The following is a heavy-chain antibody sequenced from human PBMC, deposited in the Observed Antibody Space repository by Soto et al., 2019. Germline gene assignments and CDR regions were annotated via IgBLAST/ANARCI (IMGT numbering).Heavy chain of an antibody. J-gene: IGHJ5*02. V-gene: IGHV1-69*13. CDR1: GGTFSSYA. Sequence: EASVKVSCKASGGTFSSYAISWVRQAPGQGLEWMGGIIPIFGTANYAQKFQGRVTITADESTSTAYMELSSLRSEDTAVYYCARSEPIDFWSGYSQFDPWGQGTLVTVSS. CDR2: IIPIFGTA. D-gene: IGHD3-3*01. CDR3: ARSEPIDFWSGYSQFDP.